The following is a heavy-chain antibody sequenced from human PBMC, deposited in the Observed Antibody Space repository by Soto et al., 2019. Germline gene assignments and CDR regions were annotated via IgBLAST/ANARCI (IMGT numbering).Heavy chain of an antibody. CDR3: VHSRCGGDFLQSYSSHYYYGMDI. Sequence: QITLKESGPTLVKPTQTLTLTCTFSGFSLSTGGMVVGWIRQPPGKALEWLALIYWDGDRRYRPSLMSGLTTAKDTSKNQVVLTMTYMDPVDTATYYCVHSRCGGDFLQSYSSHYYYGMDIWGQGTTVTVSS. J-gene: IGHJ6*02. D-gene: IGHD2-21*02. V-gene: IGHV2-5*02. CDR1: GFSLSTGGMV. CDR2: IYWDGDR.